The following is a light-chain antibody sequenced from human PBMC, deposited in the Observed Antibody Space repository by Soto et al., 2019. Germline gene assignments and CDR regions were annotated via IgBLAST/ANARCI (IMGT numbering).Light chain of an antibody. CDR1: SSDVGSYNF. V-gene: IGLV2-23*02. CDR3: CSYAGSGTLL. Sequence: QSALTQPASVSGSPGQSITISCTGASSDVGSYNFVSWYQQYPGKAPKLIIYEVTERPSAVSNRFSGSKSGNTASLTISGRQAEDEADYYCCSYAGSGTLLFGGGTKLTVL. CDR2: EVT. J-gene: IGLJ2*01.